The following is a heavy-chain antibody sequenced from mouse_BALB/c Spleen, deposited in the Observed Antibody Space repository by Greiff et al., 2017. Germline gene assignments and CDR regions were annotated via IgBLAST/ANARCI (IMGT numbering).Heavy chain of an antibody. CDR1: GYTFTNYW. CDR2: IYPGGGYT. V-gene: IGHV1-63*02. CDR3: ARHYYGSSPYAMDY. D-gene: IGHD1-1*01. Sequence: QVQLQQSGAELVRPGTSVKISCKASGYTFTNYWLGWVKQRPGHGLEWIGDIYPGGGYTNYNEKFKGKATLTADTSSSTAYMQLSSLTSEDSAVYFCARHYYGSSPYAMDYWGQGTSVTVSS. J-gene: IGHJ4*01.